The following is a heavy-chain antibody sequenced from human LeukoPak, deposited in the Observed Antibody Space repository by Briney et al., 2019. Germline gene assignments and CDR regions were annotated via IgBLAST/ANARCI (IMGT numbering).Heavy chain of an antibody. V-gene: IGHV4-34*01. CDR3: ASTAAAYHFDY. J-gene: IGHJ4*02. CDR1: GGSFSGYY. D-gene: IGHD6-13*01. Sequence: SETLSLTCAVYGGSFSGYYWSWIRQPPGKGLEWIGEINHSGSTNYNPSLKSRVTISVDTSKNQFSLELSSVTAADTAVYYCASTAAAYHFDYWGQGTLVTVSS. CDR2: INHSGST.